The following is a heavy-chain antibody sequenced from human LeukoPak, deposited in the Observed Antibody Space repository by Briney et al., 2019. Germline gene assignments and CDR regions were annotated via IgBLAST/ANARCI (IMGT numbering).Heavy chain of an antibody. Sequence: GGSLRLSCAASGFTFSTYWMHWVHQAPGKGLVWVSGMNSDGSGTSYADSVKGRFTISRDNAKNTLSLQVNSLRAEDTAVYFCARGRYYGMDVWGQGTTVTVSS. CDR3: ARGRYYGMDV. V-gene: IGHV3-74*01. CDR1: GFTFSTYW. J-gene: IGHJ6*02. CDR2: MNSDGSGT.